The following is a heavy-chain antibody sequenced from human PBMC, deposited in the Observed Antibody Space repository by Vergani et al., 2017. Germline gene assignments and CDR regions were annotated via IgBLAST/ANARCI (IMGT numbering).Heavy chain of an antibody. CDR1: GFTFDDYA. D-gene: IGHD4-17*01. J-gene: IGHJ4*02. Sequence: EVQLVESGGGLVQPGRSLRLSCAASGFTFDDYAMHWVRQAPGKDLEWVSGISWNSGSIGYADSVKGRFTISRDNAKNSLYLQMNSLRAEDTALYYCAKVYGDYGEEYFDYWGQGTLVTVSS. CDR2: ISWNSGSI. V-gene: IGHV3-9*01. CDR3: AKVYGDYGEEYFDY.